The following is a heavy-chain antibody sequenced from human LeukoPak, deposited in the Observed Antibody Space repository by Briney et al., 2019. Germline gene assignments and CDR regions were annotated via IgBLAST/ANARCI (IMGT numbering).Heavy chain of an antibody. Sequence: SETLSLTCTVSGGSTSNYYWSWIRQPAGKGLEWIGHIYTSESTNYNPSLKSRVTMSVDTSKKQFSLKLSSVTAADTAVYYCARAYFYDSSGYSVWGQGTLVTVSS. D-gene: IGHD3-22*01. CDR3: ARAYFYDSSGYSV. V-gene: IGHV4-4*07. CDR2: IYTSEST. CDR1: GGSTSNYY. J-gene: IGHJ4*02.